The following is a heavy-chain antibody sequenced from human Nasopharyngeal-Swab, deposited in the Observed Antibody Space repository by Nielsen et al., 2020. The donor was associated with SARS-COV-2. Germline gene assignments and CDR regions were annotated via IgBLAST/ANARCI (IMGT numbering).Heavy chain of an antibody. Sequence: GGSLRLSCAASGFTFSTYAMNWVRRAPGKGLEWVSSISGSGATTYYADSVKGRVTISRDNSKNTRYLQVSSLRAEDTAMYYCAKGGGWLYYFDFWGQGTLVTVSS. CDR3: AKGGGWLYYFDF. CDR2: ISGSGATT. V-gene: IGHV3-23*01. CDR1: GFTFSTYA. J-gene: IGHJ4*02. D-gene: IGHD6-19*01.